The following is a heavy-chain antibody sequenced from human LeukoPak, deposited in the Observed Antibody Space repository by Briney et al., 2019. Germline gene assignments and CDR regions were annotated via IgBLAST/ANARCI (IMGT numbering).Heavy chain of an antibody. CDR3: TTGGGDSTTGTTS. V-gene: IGHV3-15*01. CDR2: IKSKTDGGTT. J-gene: IGHJ5*02. D-gene: IGHD1-1*01. Sequence: PGGSLRLSCAASGFTFSSYAMHWVRQAPGKGLEWVGRIKSKTDGGTTDYAAPVKGRFTISRDDSKNTLYLQMNSLKTEDTAVYYCTTGGGDSTTGTTSWGQGTLVTVSS. CDR1: GFTFSSYA.